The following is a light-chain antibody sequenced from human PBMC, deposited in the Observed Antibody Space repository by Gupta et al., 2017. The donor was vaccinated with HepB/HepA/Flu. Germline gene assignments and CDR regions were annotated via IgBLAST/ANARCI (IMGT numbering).Light chain of an antibody. Sequence: SHVPTPPPSVSMAPANTARITCGSNNIGRKGDHWYQQTPGPAPVLVIDDDNDRPSGIPERFACSNARTTAILTISMVEVGDEGYYRWQVWDTPSEHMVFGGGTKLTVL. V-gene: IGLV3-21*03. J-gene: IGLJ2*01. CDR1: NIGRKG. CDR3: QVWDTPSEHMV. CDR2: DDN.